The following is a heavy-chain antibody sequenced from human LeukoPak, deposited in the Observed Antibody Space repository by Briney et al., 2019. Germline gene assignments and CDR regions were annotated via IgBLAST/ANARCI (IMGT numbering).Heavy chain of an antibody. CDR3: ARGPGYSRSTDSYYYYMDV. D-gene: IGHD6-13*01. CDR1: GGSISSYY. J-gene: IGHJ6*03. Sequence: SETLSLTCTVSGGSISSYYWSWIRQPPGKGLEWIGYIYYSGSTNYNPSLKSRFTMSVDTSKNQFSLKVSSVTAADTAVFYCARGPGYSRSTDSYYYYMDVWGKGTTVTVSS. CDR2: IYYSGST. V-gene: IGHV4-59*12.